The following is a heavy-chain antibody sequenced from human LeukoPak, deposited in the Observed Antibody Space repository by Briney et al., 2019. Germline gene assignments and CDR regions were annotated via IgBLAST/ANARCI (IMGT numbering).Heavy chain of an antibody. CDR1: GYTFTSYY. CDR2: INPSGGST. V-gene: IGHV1-46*01. J-gene: IGHJ4*03. Sequence: ASVKVSCKASGYTFTSYYMHWVRQAPGQGLEWMGIINPSGGSTSYAQKFQGRVTMTRDTSTSTVYMELSSLRSEDTAVYYCARDLYDSSGYYWYYFDYWGQGTTVTVSS. CDR3: ARDLYDSSGYYWYYFDY. D-gene: IGHD3-22*01.